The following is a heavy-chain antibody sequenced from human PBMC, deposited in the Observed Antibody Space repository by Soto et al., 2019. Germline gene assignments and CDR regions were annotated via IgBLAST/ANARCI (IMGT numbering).Heavy chain of an antibody. Sequence: GGSLRLSCAASGFSFGGYSMSWVRQAPGRGLEWISYSSNSGTFARYATSVKGRFSISRDNANNSLYLEMNSLRVEDTAVYYCARSGDNFNVLDYWGQGTPVTVSS. D-gene: IGHD1-1*01. J-gene: IGHJ4*02. CDR2: SSNSGTFA. V-gene: IGHV3-11*06. CDR1: GFSFGGYS. CDR3: ARSGDNFNVLDY.